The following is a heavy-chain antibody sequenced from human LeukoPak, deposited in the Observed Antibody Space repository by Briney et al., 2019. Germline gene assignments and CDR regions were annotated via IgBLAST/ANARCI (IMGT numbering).Heavy chain of an antibody. Sequence: GGSLRLSCAASGFTFSGYWMDWVRQAPGKGLEWVATIKQDGSEIYYVDSVKGRFTISRDNAQNSLYLQMNSLRAEDTAVYYCAGPMGPAAIFGFDYWGQGTLVTVSS. J-gene: IGHJ4*02. CDR1: GFTFSGYW. CDR2: IKQDGSEI. D-gene: IGHD2-2*01. V-gene: IGHV3-7*01. CDR3: AGPMGPAAIFGFDY.